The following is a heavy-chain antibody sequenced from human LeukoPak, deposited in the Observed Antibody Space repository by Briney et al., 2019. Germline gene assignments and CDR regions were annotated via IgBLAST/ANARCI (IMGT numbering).Heavy chain of an antibody. CDR1: GYTFTGYY. CDR2: MNPESGGT. Sequence: AASVKVSCKASGYTFTGYYMHWVRQAPGQGLEWMGWMNPESGGTNFAQKFQGRVTMTRNTSISSAYMELSRLTSDDTAVYYCAKGLVTPQSYSFLSENWGQGTLVTVSS. J-gene: IGHJ4*02. CDR3: AKGLVTPQSYSFLSEN. D-gene: IGHD3-10*01. V-gene: IGHV1-2*02.